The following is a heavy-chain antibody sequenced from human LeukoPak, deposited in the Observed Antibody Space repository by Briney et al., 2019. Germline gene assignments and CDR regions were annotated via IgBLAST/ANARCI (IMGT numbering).Heavy chain of an antibody. CDR3: ASPPNSPFDY. V-gene: IGHV4-39*07. CDR2: INHSGST. Sequence: SETLSLTCTVSGGSISSSSYYWGWIRQSPGKGLEWIGEINHSGSTNYNPSLKSRVTISVDTSKNQFSLKLSSVTAADTAVYYCASPPNSPFDYWGQGTLVTVSS. D-gene: IGHD4-23*01. J-gene: IGHJ4*02. CDR1: GGSISSSSYY.